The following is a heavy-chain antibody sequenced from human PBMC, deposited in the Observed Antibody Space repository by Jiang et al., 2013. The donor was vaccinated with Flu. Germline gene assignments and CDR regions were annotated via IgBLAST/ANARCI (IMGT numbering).Heavy chain of an antibody. CDR3: ATGVGATYYYYYGMDV. CDR1: GGTFSSYA. V-gene: IGHV1-69*01. CDR2: IIPIFGTA. J-gene: IGHJ6*02. Sequence: GAEVKKPGSSVKVSCKASGGTFSSYAISWVRQAPGQGLEWMGGIIPIFGTANYAQKFQGRVTITADESTSTAYMELSSLRSEDTAVYYCATGVGATYYYYYGMDVWGQGTTVTVSS. D-gene: IGHD1-26*01.